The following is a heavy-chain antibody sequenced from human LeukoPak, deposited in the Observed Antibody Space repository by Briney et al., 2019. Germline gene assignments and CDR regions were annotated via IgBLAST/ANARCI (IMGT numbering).Heavy chain of an antibody. CDR1: GYTFTSYA. CDR2: INTNTGNP. Sequence: ASVTVSCKASGYTFTSYAMNWVRQAPGQGLEWMGWINTNTGNPTYAQGFTGRFVFSLDTSVSTAYLQISSLKAEDTAVYYCARGDHYDFWSGYSPTGMDVWGQGTTVTVSS. J-gene: IGHJ6*02. CDR3: ARGDHYDFWSGYSPTGMDV. V-gene: IGHV7-4-1*02. D-gene: IGHD3-3*01.